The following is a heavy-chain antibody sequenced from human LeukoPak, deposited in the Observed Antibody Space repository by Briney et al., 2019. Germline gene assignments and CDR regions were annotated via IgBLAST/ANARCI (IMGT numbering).Heavy chain of an antibody. CDR2: INTDGRST. CDR3: ARGGVGATIFAFDI. Sequence: GGSLRLSCAASGFTFSNYWMHWVRQGPGKGLVWVSRINTDGRSTTYADSVKGRFTISRDNAKNTLYLQMNSLRAEDTAVYYCARGGVGATIFAFDIWGQGTMVTVSS. J-gene: IGHJ3*02. CDR1: GFTFSNYW. D-gene: IGHD1-26*01. V-gene: IGHV3-74*01.